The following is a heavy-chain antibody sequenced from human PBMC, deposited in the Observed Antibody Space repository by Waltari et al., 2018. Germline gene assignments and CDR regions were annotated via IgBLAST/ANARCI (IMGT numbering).Heavy chain of an antibody. CDR1: GASISSMTW. CDR3: ARVGVVPRGGASVGGVLKSPYYYGRDV. CDR2: VSHSGGT. J-gene: IGHJ6*02. V-gene: IGHV4-4*02. Sequence: QVLLQKSGPELVKPSGTLSLTCGVSGASISSMTWWSWVRQPPGRGLEGIGEVSHSGGTNVSASLESRRVIAMCNARDQCSRELSLVSAADTAGYYGARVGVVPRGGASVGGVLKSPYYYGRDVWGQGTTVIGSS. D-gene: IGHD3-3*01.